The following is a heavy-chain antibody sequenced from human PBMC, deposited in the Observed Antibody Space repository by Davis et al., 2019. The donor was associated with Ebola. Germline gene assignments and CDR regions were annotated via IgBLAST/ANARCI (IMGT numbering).Heavy chain of an antibody. Sequence: SETLSLTCARYGESFTGYYWTWIRQPPGKGLEWIGEINHRENTNYNPSLKSRVTISVDTSKKQFSLKLNSVTAADTAVYFCARGGAFYYDSSGFSWTYSSYMDVWGKGTTVTVS. CDR2: INHRENT. CDR1: GESFTGYY. D-gene: IGHD3-22*01. J-gene: IGHJ6*03. CDR3: ARGGAFYYDSSGFSWTYSSYMDV. V-gene: IGHV4-34*01.